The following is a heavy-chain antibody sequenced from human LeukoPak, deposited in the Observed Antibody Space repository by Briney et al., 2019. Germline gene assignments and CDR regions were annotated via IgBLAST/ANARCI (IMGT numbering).Heavy chain of an antibody. V-gene: IGHV1-69*05. CDR2: IIPIFGTA. CDR1: GGTFSSYA. Sequence: SVKVSCKASGGTFSSYAISWVRQAPGQGLEWMGGIIPIFGTANYAQKFQGRVTITTDESTSTTYMELSSLRSEDTAVYYCARDVSSWYDGGGFDYWGQGTLVTVSS. J-gene: IGHJ4*02. D-gene: IGHD6-13*01. CDR3: ARDVSSWYDGGGFDY.